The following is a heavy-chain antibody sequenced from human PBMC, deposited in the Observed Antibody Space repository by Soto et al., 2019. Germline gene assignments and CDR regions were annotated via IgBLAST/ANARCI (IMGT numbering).Heavy chain of an antibody. CDR1: GFTFDDYA. Sequence: EVQLVESGGGLVQPGRSLRLSCAASGFTFDDYAMHWVRQAPGKGLEWVSGISWNSGSIGYADSVKGRFTISRDNAKNSLYLQMNSLRAEDTALYYCAKDSWSCYYYYGMDVWGQGTTVTVSS. D-gene: IGHD3-10*01. CDR3: AKDSWSCYYYYGMDV. V-gene: IGHV3-9*01. J-gene: IGHJ6*02. CDR2: ISWNSGSI.